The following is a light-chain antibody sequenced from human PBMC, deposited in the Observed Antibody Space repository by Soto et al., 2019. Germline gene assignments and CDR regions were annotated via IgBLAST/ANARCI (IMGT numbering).Light chain of an antibody. J-gene: IGLJ1*01. CDR2: EVN. V-gene: IGLV2-8*01. CDR3: SSYAASSNV. CDR1: SSDVGGYNY. Sequence: QSVLTQPPSASGSPGQSVAISCTGTSSDVGGYNYVSWYQQHPGKASKLMIYEVNKRPSGVPDRFSGSKSGNTASLTVSGLQAEDEADYYCSSYAASSNVFGTGTKVTVL.